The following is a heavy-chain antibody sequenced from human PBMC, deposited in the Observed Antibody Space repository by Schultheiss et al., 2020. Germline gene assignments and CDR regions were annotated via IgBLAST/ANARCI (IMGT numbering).Heavy chain of an antibody. CDR1: GFTFTTYA. J-gene: IGHJ4*02. CDR2: IYSGGST. V-gene: IGHV3-23*03. D-gene: IGHD4-17*01. Sequence: GESLKISCTASGFTFTTYAMHWVRQAPGKGLEWVSGIYSGGSTYYADSVKGRFTISRDNSKNTLYLQMNSLRVEDTAVYYCARDIDYGDYDYWGQGTLVTVSS. CDR3: ARDIDYGDYDY.